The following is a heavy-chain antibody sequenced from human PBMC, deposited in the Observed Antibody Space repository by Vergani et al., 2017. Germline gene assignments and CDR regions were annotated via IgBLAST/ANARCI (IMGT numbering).Heavy chain of an antibody. CDR3: ARQRGVVPDTYYYYYMDV. V-gene: IGHV1-69*01. CDR1: GGTFSSYA. CDR2: IIPIFGTA. Sequence: QVQLVQSGAEVKKPGSSVKVSCKASGGTFSSYAISWVRQAPGQGLEWMGGIIPIFGTANYAQKFQGRVTITADESTSTAYMELSSRRSEDTAVYYCARQRGVVPDTYYYYYMDVWGKGTTVTVSS. J-gene: IGHJ6*03. D-gene: IGHD2-15*01.